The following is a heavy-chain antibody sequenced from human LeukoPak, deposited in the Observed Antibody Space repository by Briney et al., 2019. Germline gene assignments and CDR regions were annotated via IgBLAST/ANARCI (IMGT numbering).Heavy chain of an antibody. J-gene: IGHJ3*02. D-gene: IGHD3-3*01. V-gene: IGHV4-34*01. CDR1: GGSFSGYY. CDR3: ARVPTYCDFWSGWTKNAFDI. Sequence: SETLSLTCAVYGGSFSGYYWSWIRQPPGKGLEWIGEINHSGSTNYNPSLKSRVTISVDTSKNQFSLKLSSVTAADTAVYYCARVPTYCDFWSGWTKNAFDIWGQGTMVTVSS. CDR2: INHSGST.